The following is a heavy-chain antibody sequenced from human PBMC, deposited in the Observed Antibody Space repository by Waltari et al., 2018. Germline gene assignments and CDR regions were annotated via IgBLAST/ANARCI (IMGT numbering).Heavy chain of an antibody. D-gene: IGHD3-3*01. CDR2: IYHSGST. V-gene: IGHV4-38-2*01. Sequence: QVQLQESGPGLVTPSAPLSLTCAVSGSSSRSGYYWGWIRQPPGKGLEWIGSIYHSGSTYYNPSLKSRVTISVDTSKNQFSLKLSSVTAADTAVYYCARNYDFWSGYYQTPWGQGTLVTVSS. CDR3: ARNYDFWSGYYQTP. CDR1: GSSSRSGYY. J-gene: IGHJ4*02.